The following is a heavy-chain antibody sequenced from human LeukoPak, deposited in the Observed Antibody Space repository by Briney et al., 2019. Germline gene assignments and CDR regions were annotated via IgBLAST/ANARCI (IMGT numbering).Heavy chain of an antibody. V-gene: IGHV3-21*01. CDR1: GFTFSSYW. J-gene: IGHJ5*02. Sequence: GGSLRLSCAASGFTFSSYWMSWVRQAPGKGLEWVSSISSSSIYIYYADSVKGRFTISRDNAKSSLSLQMNSLRAEDTAVYYCARDRLQLQSWGQGTLVTVSS. D-gene: IGHD1-1*01. CDR3: ARDRLQLQS. CDR2: ISSSSIYI.